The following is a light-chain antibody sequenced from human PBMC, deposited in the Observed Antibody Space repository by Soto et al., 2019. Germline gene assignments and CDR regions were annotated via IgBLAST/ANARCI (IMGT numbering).Light chain of an antibody. Sequence: IGLTQSPSTLSLSPGERATLSCRASPSVTNYLAWYQQRPGQAPRLLIFGAFNRATGTPARFSGSGSGTDFTLTISRLEPEDFAVYYCQQSDTFAQGTRLEIK. J-gene: IGKJ5*01. CDR3: QQSDT. CDR1: PSVTNY. CDR2: GAF. V-gene: IGKV3-11*01.